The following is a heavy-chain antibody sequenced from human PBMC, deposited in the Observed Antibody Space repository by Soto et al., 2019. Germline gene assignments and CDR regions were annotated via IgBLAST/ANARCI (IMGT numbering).Heavy chain of an antibody. J-gene: IGHJ4*02. Sequence: GESLKISCKGSEYSFTNYWIGWVRQMPGKGLEWMGIIYPADSDTRYSPSFQGQVTISADKSINTVYLQWSSLKASDTAMYYCARRGVVVAGSRGYFDYWGQGTLVTVSS. D-gene: IGHD6-19*01. CDR1: EYSFTNYW. CDR2: IYPADSDT. V-gene: IGHV5-51*01. CDR3: ARRGVVVAGSRGYFDY.